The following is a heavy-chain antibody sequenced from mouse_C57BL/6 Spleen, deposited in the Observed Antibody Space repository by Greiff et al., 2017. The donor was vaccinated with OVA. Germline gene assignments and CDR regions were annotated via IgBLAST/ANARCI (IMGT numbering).Heavy chain of an antibody. CDR2: IRSKSNNYAT. Sequence: EVQLLESGGGLVQPKGSLKLSCAASGFSFNTYAMNWVRQAPGKGLEWVARIRSKSNNYATYYADSVKDRFTISRDDSESMLYLQMNNLKTEDTAMYYCVRQTTTVVEKPRPGYFDVWGTGTTVTVSS. CDR1: GFSFNTYA. J-gene: IGHJ1*03. D-gene: IGHD1-1*01. CDR3: VRQTTTVVEKPRPGYFDV. V-gene: IGHV10-1*01.